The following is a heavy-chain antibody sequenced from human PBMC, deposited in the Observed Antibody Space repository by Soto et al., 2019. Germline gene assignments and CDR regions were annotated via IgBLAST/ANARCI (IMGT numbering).Heavy chain of an antibody. CDR2: ISYAGGNA. J-gene: IGHJ6*02. CDR1: GFSFSNHV. CDR3: ARDLTVFGVLNGDSPMDV. D-gene: IGHD3-3*01. Sequence: QVQLVESGGGVVQPGGSLRLSCAGSGFSFSNHVMHWVRQAPGKGLEWVAVISYAGGNAYYAESVKGRFTVSRDNSKNTMYIEMSSVRGDDTAVYYCARDLTVFGVLNGDSPMDVWGQGTTVTVSS. V-gene: IGHV3-30*03.